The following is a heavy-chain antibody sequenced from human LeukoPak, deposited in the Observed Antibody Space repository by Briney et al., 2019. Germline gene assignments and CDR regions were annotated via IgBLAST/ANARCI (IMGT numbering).Heavy chain of an antibody. D-gene: IGHD4-11*01. CDR1: GYSFTSYW. V-gene: IGHV5-51*01. J-gene: IGHJ5*02. CDR3: ARHPDYSNSWFDP. CDR2: IYPGDSAT. Sequence: GESLKISCKGSGYSFTSYWIGWVRQMPGKGLEWIGIIYPGDSATRYSTSFQGQVTISADKSISTAYLQWSSLKASDTAMYYCARHPDYSNSWFDPWGQGTLVTVSS.